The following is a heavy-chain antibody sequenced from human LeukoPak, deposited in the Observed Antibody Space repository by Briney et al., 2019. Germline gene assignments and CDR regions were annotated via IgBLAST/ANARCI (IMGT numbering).Heavy chain of an antibody. D-gene: IGHD5-18*01. V-gene: IGHV4-39*01. CDR2: IYYSGST. CDR3: AATYRTRGYTYGYFDY. CDR1: GDSITSGNYY. J-gene: IGHJ4*02. Sequence: SETLSLTCTVSGDSITSGNYYWGWIREPPGKGLEWIGNIYYSGSTYYNPSLKSRVSMSLDTSKNQFSLKLSSVTAADTAVYYCAATYRTRGYTYGYFDYWGQGTLVTVPS.